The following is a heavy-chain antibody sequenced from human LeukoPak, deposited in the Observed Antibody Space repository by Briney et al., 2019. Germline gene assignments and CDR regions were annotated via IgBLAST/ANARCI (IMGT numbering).Heavy chain of an antibody. J-gene: IGHJ5*02. CDR3: ARGGAPYCSSTSCYEDRFDP. Sequence: PGGSLRLSCAASGFTFSSYSMNWVRQAPGKGLEWVSSISSSSSYIYYADSVKGRFTISRDNAKNSLYLQMISLRAEDTAVYYCARGGAPYCSSTSCYEDRFDPWGQGTLVTVSS. D-gene: IGHD2-2*01. V-gene: IGHV3-21*04. CDR1: GFTFSSYS. CDR2: ISSSSSYI.